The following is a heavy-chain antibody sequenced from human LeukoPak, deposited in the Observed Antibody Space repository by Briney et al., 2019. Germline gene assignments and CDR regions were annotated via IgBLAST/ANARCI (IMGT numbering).Heavy chain of an antibody. V-gene: IGHV3-43*02. Sequence: PGGSLRLSCAASGFTFDDYATHWVRQAPGKGLEWVSLISGDGGSTYYADSVKGRFTISRDNSKNSLYLQMNSLRTEDTALYYCAKTAGVTTRYYFDYWGQGTLVTVSS. D-gene: IGHD4-17*01. CDR1: GFTFDDYA. J-gene: IGHJ4*02. CDR2: ISGDGGST. CDR3: AKTAGVTTRYYFDY.